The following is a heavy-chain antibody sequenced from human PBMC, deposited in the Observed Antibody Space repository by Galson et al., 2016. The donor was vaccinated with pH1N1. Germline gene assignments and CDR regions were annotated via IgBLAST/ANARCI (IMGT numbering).Heavy chain of an antibody. J-gene: IGHJ4*02. CDR2: ILYDGTNE. CDR1: GFTFTSYA. V-gene: IGHV3-30*04. D-gene: IGHD5-12*01. CDR3: ARDSEYSGHEGFH. Sequence: SLRLSCAASGFTFTSYAMHWVRQAPGKGLEWVAVILYDGTNEYYADSVKGRFTISRDKTQSTVYLQMKILRTEDTAVYYCARDSEYSGHEGFHWAQGTLVIVSS.